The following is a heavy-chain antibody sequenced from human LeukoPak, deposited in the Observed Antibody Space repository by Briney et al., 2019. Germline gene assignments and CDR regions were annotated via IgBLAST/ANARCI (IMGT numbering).Heavy chain of an antibody. Sequence: ASVKVSCKTSGYTFTGYYMHWVRQAPGQGLEWMAWINPNSGGTNYAQKFQGRVTMTRDTSISTAYMELSSLRSDDTAVYYCARERRAVAGTGRVFYFDYWGQGTLVTVSS. CDR2: INPNSGGT. V-gene: IGHV1-2*02. CDR1: GYTFTGYY. D-gene: IGHD6-19*01. CDR3: ARERRAVAGTGRVFYFDY. J-gene: IGHJ4*02.